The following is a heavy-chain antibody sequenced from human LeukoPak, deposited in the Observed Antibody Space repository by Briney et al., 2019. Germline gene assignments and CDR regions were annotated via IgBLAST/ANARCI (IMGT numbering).Heavy chain of an antibody. J-gene: IGHJ4*02. D-gene: IGHD1-26*01. CDR1: GGSFSGYY. Sequence: SETLSLTCAVYGGSFSGYYWSWIRQPPGKGLEWIGEINHSGSTNYNPSLKNRVTISVDTSKNQFSLKLSSVTAADTAVYYCATTNRIVGATYYFDYWGQGTLVTVSS. V-gene: IGHV4-34*01. CDR2: INHSGST. CDR3: ATTNRIVGATYYFDY.